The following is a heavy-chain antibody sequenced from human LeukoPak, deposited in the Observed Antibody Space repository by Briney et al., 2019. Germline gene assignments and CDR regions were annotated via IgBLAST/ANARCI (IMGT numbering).Heavy chain of an antibody. J-gene: IGHJ4*02. CDR1: GYSISSGYY. Sequence: SETLSLTCTVSGYSISSGYYWGWIRQPPGKGLEWIGSIYHSGSTYYNPSLKSRVTISVDTSKNQFSLKLSSVTAADTAVYYCARDGIAVAGTFGYWGLGTLVTVSS. D-gene: IGHD6-19*01. V-gene: IGHV4-38-2*02. CDR3: ARDGIAVAGTFGY. CDR2: IYHSGST.